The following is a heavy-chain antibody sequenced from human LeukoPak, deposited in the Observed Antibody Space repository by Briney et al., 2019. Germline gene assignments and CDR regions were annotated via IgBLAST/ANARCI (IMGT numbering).Heavy chain of an antibody. V-gene: IGHV4-59*01. Sequence: PSETLSLTCTVSGGSISSDYWSWIRQPPGKGLEWIGYIYYSGSTNYNPSLKSRVTISVDTSKNQLSLKLSSVTAADTAVYYCARKESRGNWFDPWGQGTLVTVSS. CDR3: ARKESRGNWFDP. CDR2: IYYSGST. D-gene: IGHD1-14*01. CDR1: GGSISSDY. J-gene: IGHJ5*02.